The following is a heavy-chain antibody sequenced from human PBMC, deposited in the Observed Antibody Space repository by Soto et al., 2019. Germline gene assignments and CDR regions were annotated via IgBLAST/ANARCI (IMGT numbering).Heavy chain of an antibody. CDR2: ITGSGGRT. CDR1: GFTCSSYD. CDR3: AKERGYSYCGD. V-gene: IGHV3-23*01. D-gene: IGHD5-18*01. Sequence: EVQLLESGGGLVQPGGSLRLSCAASGFTCSSYDMSWVRQAPGKGMEWVSAITGSGGRTYNADSVKGRFNISRSISKNTLYLQMDSLRAEDTAVDYCAKERGYSYCGDWGQGTMGIFSS. J-gene: IGHJ1*01.